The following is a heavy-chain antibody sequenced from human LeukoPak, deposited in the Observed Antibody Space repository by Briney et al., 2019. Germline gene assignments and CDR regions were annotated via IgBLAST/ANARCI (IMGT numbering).Heavy chain of an antibody. J-gene: IGHJ4*02. CDR3: ARLKDTAMAIFDY. CDR2: IYPGDSDT. D-gene: IGHD5-18*01. V-gene: IGHV5-51*03. CDR1: GYTFTSYW. Sequence: GESLRVSGTGSGYTFTSYWIGWGRQRPGKGLEWMGIIYPGDSDTKYSPSFQGQVPISADKSISTAYLQWSSLKASDTAMYYCARLKDTAMAIFDYWGQGTLVTVSS.